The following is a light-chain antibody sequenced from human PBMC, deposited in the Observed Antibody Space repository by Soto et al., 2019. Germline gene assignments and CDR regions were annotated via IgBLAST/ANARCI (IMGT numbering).Light chain of an antibody. V-gene: IGKV1-5*01. CDR3: QQYNTYSQA. J-gene: IGKJ1*01. CDR1: QSISGW. Sequence: DIQMTQSPPTLSASVGDRVTITCRASQSISGWLAWYQQKPGKAPKLLIYDASNLEGGVPSRFSGTGSGTEFTLTISSLQPEDFATYYCQQYNTYSQAFGQGNKVDIK. CDR2: DAS.